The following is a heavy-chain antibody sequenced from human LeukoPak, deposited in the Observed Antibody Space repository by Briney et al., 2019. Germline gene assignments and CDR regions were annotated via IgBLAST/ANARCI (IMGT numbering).Heavy chain of an antibody. CDR3: ARVSGYGSRFDP. CDR2: INPSSGGT. CDR1: GYTFTGYY. D-gene: IGHD5-12*01. V-gene: IGHV1-2*02. J-gene: IGHJ5*02. Sequence: GASVKVSCKASGYTFTGYYMHWVRQAPGQGLEWMGWINPSSGGTNYAQKFQGRVTMTRDTSISTAYMELGRLRSDDTAVYYCARVSGYGSRFDPWGQGTLVTVSS.